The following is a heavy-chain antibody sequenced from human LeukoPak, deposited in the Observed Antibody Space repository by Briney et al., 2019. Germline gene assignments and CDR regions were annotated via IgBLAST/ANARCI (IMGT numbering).Heavy chain of an antibody. CDR3: AREGVSYYDRSGYHY. CDR1: GGSITSYY. V-gene: IGHV4-59*01. J-gene: IGHJ4*02. CDR2: VYYSGST. D-gene: IGHD3-22*01. Sequence: SETLSLTCTGSGGSITSYYWSWIRQPPGKGLEWIGYVYYSGSTNYNPSLNSRVTISADTSKNQFSLKLNSVTAADTAVYYCAREGVSYYDRSGYHYWGQGTLVTVSS.